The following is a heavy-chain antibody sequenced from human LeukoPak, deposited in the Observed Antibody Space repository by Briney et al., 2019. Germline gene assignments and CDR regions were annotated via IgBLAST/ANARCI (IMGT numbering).Heavy chain of an antibody. J-gene: IGHJ4*02. Sequence: ASVKVSCKASGYTFTSYGISWVRQAPGQGLEWMGWISAYNGNTNYARKLQGRVTMTTDTSTSTAYMELRSLRSDDTAVYYCARLDYGDYAFLEWGQGTLVTVSS. CDR3: ARLDYGDYAFLE. V-gene: IGHV1-18*01. D-gene: IGHD4-17*01. CDR1: GYTFTSYG. CDR2: ISAYNGNT.